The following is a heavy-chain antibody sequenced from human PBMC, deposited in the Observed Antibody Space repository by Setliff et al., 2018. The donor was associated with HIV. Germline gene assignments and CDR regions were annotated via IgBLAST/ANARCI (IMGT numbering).Heavy chain of an antibody. D-gene: IGHD3-3*01. CDR1: GFTFSSYA. CDR2: ISGSGGRT. J-gene: IGHJ4*02. Sequence: PGGSLRLSCAASGFTFSSYAMXXXXXXXGXGLXGVSAISGSGGRTXYADSVKGRFTISXXXSKXXLYLQMHSLRAEDTAVYYCAKGXXXXWRXVFDYXGXGXXVT. CDR3: AKGXXXXWRXVFDY. V-gene: IGHV3-23*01.